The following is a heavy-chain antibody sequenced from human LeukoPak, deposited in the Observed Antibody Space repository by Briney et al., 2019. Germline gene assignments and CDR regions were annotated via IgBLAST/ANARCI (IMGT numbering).Heavy chain of an antibody. Sequence: QPGGSLRLSCAASGFSFRRFEMSWVRQAPGKGLECIAYISSASGTTYHADSVKGRFPISRDNANNSLYLQMNSLRAEDTAIYYCARSTALSDPSYGMDVWGQGTTVTVSS. CDR2: ISSASGTT. V-gene: IGHV3-48*03. CDR1: GFSFRRFE. J-gene: IGHJ6*02. CDR3: ARSTALSDPSYGMDV.